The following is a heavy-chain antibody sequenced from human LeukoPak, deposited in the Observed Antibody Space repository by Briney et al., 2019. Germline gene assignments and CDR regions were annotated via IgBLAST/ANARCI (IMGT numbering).Heavy chain of an antibody. CDR2: IIPIFGTA. V-gene: IGHV1-69*05. D-gene: IGHD3-9*01. Sequence: ASVKVSCKASGGTFSSYAISWVRQAPGQGLEWMGGIIPIFGTANYAQKFQGRVTMTRDMSTSTVYMELSSLRSEDTAVYYCARAGGITIFFPDYWGQGTLVTVSS. CDR1: GGTFSSYA. CDR3: ARAGGITIFFPDY. J-gene: IGHJ4*02.